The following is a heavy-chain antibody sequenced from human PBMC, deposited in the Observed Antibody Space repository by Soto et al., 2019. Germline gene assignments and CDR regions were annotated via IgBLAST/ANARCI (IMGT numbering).Heavy chain of an antibody. CDR3: ARRNYGEAGYFFDF. CDR2: IYDSGTT. V-gene: IGHV4-59*08. CDR1: GGSITGYY. J-gene: IGHJ4*02. D-gene: IGHD4-17*01. Sequence: QVQLRESGPGLVRPSETLSLTCTVSGGSITGYYWSWIRQPPGKGLEWIGYIYDSGTTTYNAALKSRVTISADTSKNQFSLHLRSVTAADTDVYYCARRNYGEAGYFFDFWGQGLLVTVSS.